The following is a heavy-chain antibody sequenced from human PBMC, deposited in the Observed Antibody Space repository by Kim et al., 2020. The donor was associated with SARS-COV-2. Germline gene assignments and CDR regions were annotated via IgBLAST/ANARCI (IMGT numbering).Heavy chain of an antibody. V-gene: IGHV1-2*06. CDR1: GYTFTGYY. CDR2: INPNSGGT. Sequence: ASVKVSCKASGYTFTGYYMHWVRQAPGQGLEWMGRINPNSGGTNYAQKFQGRVTMTRDTSISTAYMELSRLRSDDTAVYYCARVGRVVGNWFDPWGQGTLVTVSS. D-gene: IGHD2-15*01. CDR3: ARVGRVVGNWFDP. J-gene: IGHJ5*02.